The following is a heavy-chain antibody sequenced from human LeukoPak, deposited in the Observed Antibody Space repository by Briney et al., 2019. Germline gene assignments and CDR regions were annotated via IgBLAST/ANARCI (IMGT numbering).Heavy chain of an antibody. J-gene: IGHJ4*02. CDR3: AKDANWGFEY. D-gene: IGHD7-27*01. CDR2: ISGSGGST. Sequence: GGSLRLSCAASGFNFISYSMNWVRQAPGKGLEWVSTISGSGGSTYYADSVKGHFTISRDNSKNTLYLQMSSLRAEDTAVYYCAKDANWGFEYWGQGTLVTVSS. CDR1: GFNFISYS. V-gene: IGHV3-23*01.